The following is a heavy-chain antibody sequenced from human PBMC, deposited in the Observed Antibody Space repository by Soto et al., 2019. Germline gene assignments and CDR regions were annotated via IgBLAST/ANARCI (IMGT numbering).Heavy chain of an antibody. CDR2: IDPAHGST. D-gene: IGHD3-22*01. J-gene: IGHJ4*02. V-gene: IGHV1-46*01. CDR1: GYTFTTYY. Sequence: ASVKVSCKAAGYTFTTYYMHWVRQAPGQGLEWMGVIDPAHGSTTYAQKFQGRVTMTSDTSTNAVYMELSSLKSEDTAVYYCARVPYDTTGYYAFWGQGTLVTVSS. CDR3: ARVPYDTTGYYAF.